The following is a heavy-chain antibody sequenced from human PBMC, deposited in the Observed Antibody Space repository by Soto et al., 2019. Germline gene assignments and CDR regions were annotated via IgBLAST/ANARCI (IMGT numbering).Heavy chain of an antibody. J-gene: IGHJ5*01. D-gene: IGHD3-9*01. CDR2: ISYDGSNK. V-gene: IGHV3-30-3*01. CDR1: GFTFSSYA. CDR3: ARDPYYDILNGAPGWFDS. Sequence: QVQLVESGGGVVQPGRSLRLSCAASGFTFSSYAMHWVRQAPGKGLEWVAVISYDGSNKYYADSVKGRFTISRDNSKNTLYLQMNSLRAEDTAVYYCARDPYYDILNGAPGWFDSWGQVTLVTVSS.